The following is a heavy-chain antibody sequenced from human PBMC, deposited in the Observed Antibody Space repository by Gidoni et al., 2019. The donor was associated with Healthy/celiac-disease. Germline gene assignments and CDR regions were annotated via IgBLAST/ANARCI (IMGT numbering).Heavy chain of an antibody. J-gene: IGHJ6*02. V-gene: IGHV3-74*01. D-gene: IGHD4-4*01. CDR1: GFTFSSYW. CDR2: INSDGSST. Sequence: EVQLVESGGGLVQPGGSLRLSCAASGFTFSSYWMHWVRQAPGKGLVWVSRINSDGSSTSYADSVKGRFTISRDNAKNTLYLQMNSLRAEDTAVYYCARDRPMTTVTTRYYGMDVWGQGTTVTVSS. CDR3: ARDRPMTTVTTRYYGMDV.